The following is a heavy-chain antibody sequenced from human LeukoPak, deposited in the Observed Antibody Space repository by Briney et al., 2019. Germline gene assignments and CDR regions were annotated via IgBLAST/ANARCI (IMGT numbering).Heavy chain of an antibody. D-gene: IGHD1-14*01. J-gene: IGHJ4*02. Sequence: GGSLRLSCAASGLTFSSHWMHWVRQAPGKGLVWVSRITNDGSSTTYADSVKGRFTISRDNAKNMLYLQVNSPRAEDTAVYYCATRQGGNPAYWGQGTLVTVSS. CDR2: ITNDGSST. CDR1: GLTFSSHW. CDR3: ATRQGGNPAY. V-gene: IGHV3-74*01.